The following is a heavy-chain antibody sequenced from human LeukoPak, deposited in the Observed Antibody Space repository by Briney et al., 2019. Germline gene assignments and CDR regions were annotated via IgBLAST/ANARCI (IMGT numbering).Heavy chain of an antibody. CDR2: IYYSGSN. V-gene: IGHV4-30-4*01. CDR1: GGSISSGDYY. CDR3: ARTYVYGDFFFDY. Sequence: PTETLSLTCTVSGGSISSGDYYWSWIRQPPGKGLEWMGYIYYSGSNYYNPSLRSRITVSVDTSKNQFSLKLSSVTAADTAVYYCARTYVYGDFFFDYWGQGTLVTVSS. D-gene: IGHD4-17*01. J-gene: IGHJ4*02.